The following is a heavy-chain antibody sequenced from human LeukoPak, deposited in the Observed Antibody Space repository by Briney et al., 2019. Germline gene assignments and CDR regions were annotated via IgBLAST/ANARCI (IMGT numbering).Heavy chain of an antibody. CDR2: IYHSGST. V-gene: IGHV4-4*02. CDR3: ARDRSVRGVIYY. Sequence: SEILSLTCAVSGGSISSSNWWSWVRQPPGKGLEWIGEIYHSGSTNYNPSPKSRVTISVDKSKNQFSLKLSSVTAADTAVYYCARDRSVRGVIYYWGQGTLVTVSS. J-gene: IGHJ4*02. CDR1: GGSISSSNW. D-gene: IGHD3-10*02.